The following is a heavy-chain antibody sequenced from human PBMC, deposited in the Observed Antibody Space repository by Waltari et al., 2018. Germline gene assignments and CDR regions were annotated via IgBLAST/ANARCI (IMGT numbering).Heavy chain of an antibody. CDR1: GFSFEPYA. CDR3: AKADNKWELLWFDS. J-gene: IGHJ5*02. D-gene: IGHD3-10*01. CDR2: INTGRANT. Sequence: EVQLVQPGGGLVQPGGSLRLSCEASGFSFEPYAMTWVRQAPGKGLEWVSTINTGRANTYYADSVRGRFTISRDNSKNTLYLQLNNLRAEDTATYYCAKADNKWELLWFDSWGQGNLVIVSS. V-gene: IGHV3-23*05.